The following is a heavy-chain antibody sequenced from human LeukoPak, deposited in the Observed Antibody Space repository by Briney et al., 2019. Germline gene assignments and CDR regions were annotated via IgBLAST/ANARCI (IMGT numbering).Heavy chain of an antibody. CDR2: INHSGST. CDR3: ARDPTTVVTVPYYFDD. Sequence: SETLSLTSAVSGGSFIGYHWNWIRQPPGKGLEWIGEINHSGSTNHNPSLKSRVTISVDTSKSQFSLKLESVTAADTAVYYCARDPTTVVTVPYYFDDWGQGTLVTVSS. V-gene: IGHV4-34*01. J-gene: IGHJ4*02. D-gene: IGHD4-23*01. CDR1: GGSFIGYH.